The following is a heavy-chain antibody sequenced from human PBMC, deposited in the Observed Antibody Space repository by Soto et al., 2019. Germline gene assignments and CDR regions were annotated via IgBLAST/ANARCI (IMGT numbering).Heavy chain of an antibody. V-gene: IGHV3-33*01. CDR2: IWYDGSNK. Sequence: GGSLRLSCAASGFTFSSYGMHWVRQAPGKGLEWVAVIWYDGSNKYYADSVKGRFTISRDNSKNTLYLQMNSLRAEDTAVYYCAREVVVVAATRDAFGLDYWGQGTLVTVSS. D-gene: IGHD2-15*01. CDR3: AREVVVVAATRDAFGLDY. J-gene: IGHJ4*02. CDR1: GFTFSSYG.